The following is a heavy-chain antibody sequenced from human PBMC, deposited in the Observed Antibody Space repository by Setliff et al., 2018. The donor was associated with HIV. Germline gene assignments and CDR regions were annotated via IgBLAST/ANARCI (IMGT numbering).Heavy chain of an antibody. J-gene: IGHJ5*02. CDR3: ASRVYYYDSSGYLRGEGFDP. CDR2: IYYSGST. V-gene: IGHV4-59*11. CDR1: GGSISSHY. Sequence: SETLSLTCTVSGGSISSHYWSWIRQPPGKGLEWIGSIYYSGSTNYNPSLKSRVTISVDTSKNQFSLKLSSVTAADTAVYYCASRVYYYDSSGYLRGEGFDPWGQGTLVTVSS. D-gene: IGHD3-22*01.